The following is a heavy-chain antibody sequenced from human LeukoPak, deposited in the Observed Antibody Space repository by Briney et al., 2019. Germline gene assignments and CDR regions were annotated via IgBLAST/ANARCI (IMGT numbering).Heavy chain of an antibody. D-gene: IGHD6-13*01. CDR3: ARSSSWYPQY. V-gene: IGHV4-31*03. Sequence: PSQTLSLTCTVSGGSISSGGYYWSWIRQHPGKGLEWIGYIYYSGSTYYNPSLKSRITISVDTSKNQFSLKLSSVTAADTAVYYCARSSSWYPQYWGQGTLVTVSS. CDR1: GGSISSGGYY. CDR2: IYYSGST. J-gene: IGHJ4*02.